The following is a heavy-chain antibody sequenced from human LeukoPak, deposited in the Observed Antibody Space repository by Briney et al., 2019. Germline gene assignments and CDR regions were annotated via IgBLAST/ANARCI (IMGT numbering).Heavy chain of an antibody. CDR3: GRGYAMDV. CDR1: GYTATNFD. V-gene: IGHV1-8*01. Sequence: AASVKVSCKVFGYTATNFDINWVRQAIGQGVEWMGWMTLNSGRTGYRREFQGRVTMTTDTSTNTAYMELSSLRSDDTAVYYGGRGYAMDVWGQGTTVIVSS. CDR2: MTLNSGRT. J-gene: IGHJ6*01.